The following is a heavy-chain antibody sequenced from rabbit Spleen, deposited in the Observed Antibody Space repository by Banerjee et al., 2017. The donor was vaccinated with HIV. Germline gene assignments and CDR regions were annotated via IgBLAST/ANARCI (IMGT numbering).Heavy chain of an antibody. Sequence: QERLVESGGGLVKPEGSLTLTCKASGVSFSDKDVMCWVRQAPGKGPEWIACIAGSSTAFTYSATWAKGRFTCSKTSSTTVTLQMTSLTVADTATYFCARDTGSSFSSYGMDLWGQGTLVT. CDR3: ARDTGSSFSSYGMDL. D-gene: IGHD8-1*01. CDR2: IAGSSTAFT. J-gene: IGHJ6*01. V-gene: IGHV1S45*01. CDR1: GVSFSDKDV.